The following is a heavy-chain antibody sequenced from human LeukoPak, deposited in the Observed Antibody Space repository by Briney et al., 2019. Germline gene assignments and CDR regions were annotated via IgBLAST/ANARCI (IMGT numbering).Heavy chain of an antibody. J-gene: IGHJ5*02. CDR3: AREANIATAIVWFDP. V-gene: IGHV4-34*01. CDR1: GGSFSTYY. Sequence: SETLSLTCAVYGGSFSTYYWSWIRQPPGKGLEWIGEINHSGSTNYNPSLKSRVTISGDTPKNQFSLNLTSVTAADTAMYYCAREANIATAIVWFDPWGQGTLVTVSS. CDR2: INHSGST. D-gene: IGHD6-13*01.